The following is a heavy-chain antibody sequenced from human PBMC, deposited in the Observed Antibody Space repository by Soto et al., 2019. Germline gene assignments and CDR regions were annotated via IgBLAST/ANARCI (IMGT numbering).Heavy chain of an antibody. CDR3: ARGNQVAMSDY. CDR1: GGSISNYY. J-gene: IGHJ4*02. V-gene: IGHV4-4*07. Sequence: TSETLSLTCAVSGGSISNYYCSWIRQPAGKGLEWIGRFYASGYTNYNPSLKSRVTMSLDISKNQFSLRLSSVTAADTAVYYCARGNQVAMSDYWGQGTLVTVSS. CDR2: FYASGYT.